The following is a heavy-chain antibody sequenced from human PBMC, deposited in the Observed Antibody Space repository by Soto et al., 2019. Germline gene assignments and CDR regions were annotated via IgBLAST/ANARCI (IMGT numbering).Heavy chain of an antibody. CDR3: ARRGEYYSDLFDI. CDR1: GGSISSGTYY. V-gene: IGHV4-39*01. Sequence: PSETLSLTCTVSGGSISSGTYYWGWIRQPPGKGLEWIGSIYHTGSAYHNPSLKSRVTMSVDTSKNQFSLKLSSVTAADTAVYYCARRGEYYSDLFDIWGQGTMVTVSS. J-gene: IGHJ3*02. CDR2: IYHTGSA. D-gene: IGHD3-22*01.